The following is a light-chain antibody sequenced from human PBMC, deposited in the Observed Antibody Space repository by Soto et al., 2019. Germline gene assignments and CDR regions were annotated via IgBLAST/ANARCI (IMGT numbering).Light chain of an antibody. CDR2: EVT. V-gene: IGLV2-18*02. Sequence: QSVLTQPPSVSGSPGQSVTISCTGTSSEVGSYNRVSWYQQSPGTVPKLMIYEVTNRPSGVPDRFSGSKSGNTASLTISGLQAEDEADYYCSSYTSSSTYVFGTGTRSPS. J-gene: IGLJ1*01. CDR1: SSEVGSYNR. CDR3: SSYTSSSTYV.